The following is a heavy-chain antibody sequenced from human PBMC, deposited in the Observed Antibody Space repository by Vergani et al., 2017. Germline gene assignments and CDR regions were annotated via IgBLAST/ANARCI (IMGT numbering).Heavy chain of an antibody. D-gene: IGHD6-6*01. CDR2: ISWNSNSI. Sequence: EVQLEESGGGLVLPGRSLRLSCVASGFTSAGYAMHWVRQAPGKGLEWVSGISWNSNSIGYADSVKGRFTISRDNAKNSLYLQMNSLRAEDTALYYCAKGLGTSSGGGWFDPWGQGTLVTVS. CDR3: AKGLGTSSGGGWFDP. CDR1: GFTSAGYA. J-gene: IGHJ5*02. V-gene: IGHV3-9*02.